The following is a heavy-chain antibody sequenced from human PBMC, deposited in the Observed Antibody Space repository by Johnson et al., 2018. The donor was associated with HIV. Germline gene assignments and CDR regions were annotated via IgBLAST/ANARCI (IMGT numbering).Heavy chain of an antibody. Sequence: VQLVETGGGLIQPGGSLRLSCAASGFTVSSNYMSWVRQAPGKGLEWVSCINCNGGSTGYADSVKGRFTISRDNAKNSLYLQMNSLRAEDTAIFYCAREQGQYDAFDIWGQGTMVTVSS. V-gene: IGHV3-53*02. CDR2: INCNGGST. CDR1: GFTVSSNY. CDR3: AREQGQYDAFDI. D-gene: IGHD2-2*01. J-gene: IGHJ3*02.